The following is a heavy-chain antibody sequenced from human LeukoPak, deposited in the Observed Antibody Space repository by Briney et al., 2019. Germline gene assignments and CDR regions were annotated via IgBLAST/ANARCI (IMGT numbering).Heavy chain of an antibody. CDR1: GYSFTSYW. D-gene: IGHD1-7*01. J-gene: IGHJ4*02. V-gene: IGHV5-51*01. Sequence: GESLRISCKGSGYSFTSYWIGWVRQMPGKGLEWMGIIYPGDSDTRYSPSFQGQVTISADKSISTAYLQWSSLKASDTAMYYCARYNWNYLGYFDYWGQGTLVTVSS. CDR3: ARYNWNYLGYFDY. CDR2: IYPGDSDT.